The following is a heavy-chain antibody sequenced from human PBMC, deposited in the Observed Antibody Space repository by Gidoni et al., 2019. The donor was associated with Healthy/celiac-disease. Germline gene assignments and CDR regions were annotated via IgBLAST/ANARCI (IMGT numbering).Heavy chain of an antibody. CDR3: ARARRVYGAVAGREGFDP. Sequence: QVQLVQSGAEVKKPGASVKVSCKASGYTFTSYDINWVRQATGQGLEWMGWMNPNSGNTGYAQKFQGRVTMTRNTSISTAYMELSSLRSEDTAVYYCARARRVYGAVAGREGFDPWGQGTLVTVSS. D-gene: IGHD6-19*01. V-gene: IGHV1-8*01. CDR2: MNPNSGNT. J-gene: IGHJ5*02. CDR1: GYTFTSYD.